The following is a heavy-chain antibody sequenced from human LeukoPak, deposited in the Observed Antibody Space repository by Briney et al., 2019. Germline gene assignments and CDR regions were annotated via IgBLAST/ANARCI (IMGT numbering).Heavy chain of an antibody. CDR1: GFTFSTYN. V-gene: IGHV3-21*01. Sequence: GGSLRLSCTASGFTFSTYNMNWVRQAPGKGLEWVSSISTSSNYIYYADSVKGRFTISRDNAKNSLYLQTNSLRVEDTDVYYCARDVGASAPDAFDIWGQGTMVTVSS. CDR2: ISTSSNYI. J-gene: IGHJ3*02. D-gene: IGHD1-26*01. CDR3: ARDVGASAPDAFDI.